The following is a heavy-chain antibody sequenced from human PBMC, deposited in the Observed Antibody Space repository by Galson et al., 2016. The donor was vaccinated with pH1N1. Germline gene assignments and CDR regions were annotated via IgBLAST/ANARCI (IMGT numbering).Heavy chain of an antibody. D-gene: IGHD3-3*01. Sequence: TLSLTCTVSGGSISSDSDYWNWIRQPAGKGLEWIGRVSGTGSTNYNPSLKSRVTISIDTSKNQFSLKMASVTAADTAVYFCARETLEWLIISGHRVELNWFDSWGQGTLVTVSS. CDR3: ARETLEWLIISGHRVELNWFDS. CDR1: GGSISSDSDY. CDR2: VSGTGST. V-gene: IGHV4-61*02. J-gene: IGHJ5*01.